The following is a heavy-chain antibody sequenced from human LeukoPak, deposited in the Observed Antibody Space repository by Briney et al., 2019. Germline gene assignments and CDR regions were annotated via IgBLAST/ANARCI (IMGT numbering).Heavy chain of an antibody. V-gene: IGHV1-2*02. D-gene: IGHD3-3*01. CDR2: INPNSGGT. CDR3: AREFIRFLEWLYTPRGMDV. CDR1: GYTFTGYF. J-gene: IGHJ6*03. Sequence: ASVKVSCKASGYTFTGYFMHLVRQAPGQGLEWMGWINPNSGGTNYAQKFQGRVTMTRDTSISTAYMELSRLRSDDTAVYYCAREFIRFLEWLYTPRGMDVWGKGTTVTVSS.